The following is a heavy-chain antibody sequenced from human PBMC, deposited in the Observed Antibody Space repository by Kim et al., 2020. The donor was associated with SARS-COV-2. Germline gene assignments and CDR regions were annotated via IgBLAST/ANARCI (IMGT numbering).Heavy chain of an antibody. CDR1: GYTFTSYY. D-gene: IGHD3-16*01. Sequence: ASVKVSCKASGYTFTSYYMHWVRQAPGQGLEWMGIINPSGGSTSYAQKFQGRVTMTRDTSTSTVYMELSSLRSEDTAVYYCARAYDYVWGSYPPYYYGMDVWGQGTTVTVSS. J-gene: IGHJ6*02. CDR3: ARAYDYVWGSYPPYYYGMDV. V-gene: IGHV1-46*01. CDR2: INPSGGST.